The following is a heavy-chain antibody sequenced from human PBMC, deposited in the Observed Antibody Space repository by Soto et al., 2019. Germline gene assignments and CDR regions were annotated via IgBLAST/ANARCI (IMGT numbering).Heavy chain of an antibody. J-gene: IGHJ4*02. CDR3: ASVDSSGYYPYYFDY. D-gene: IGHD3-22*01. CDR2: IIPIFGTA. V-gene: IGHV1-69*12. Sequence: QVQLVQSGAEVKKPGSSVKVSCKASGGTFSSYAISWVRQAPGQGLEWMGGIIPIFGTANYAQKFQGRVTITADEYTSTAYMELSSLRSEDTAVYYCASVDSSGYYPYYFDYWGQGTLVTVSS. CDR1: GGTFSSYA.